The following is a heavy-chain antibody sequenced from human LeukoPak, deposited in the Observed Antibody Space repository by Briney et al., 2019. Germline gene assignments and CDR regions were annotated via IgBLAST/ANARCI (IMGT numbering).Heavy chain of an antibody. D-gene: IGHD3-10*01. CDR3: ARFGFGELYDAFDI. CDR2: ISSSSSYI. V-gene: IGHV3-21*01. J-gene: IGHJ3*02. CDR1: GVTFSSYS. Sequence: GGSLRLSCAASGVTFSSYSMNWVRQAPGKGLEWVSSISSSSSYIYYADSVKGRFTISRDNAKNSLYLQMNSLRAEDTAVYYCARFGFGELYDAFDIWGQGTVVTVSS.